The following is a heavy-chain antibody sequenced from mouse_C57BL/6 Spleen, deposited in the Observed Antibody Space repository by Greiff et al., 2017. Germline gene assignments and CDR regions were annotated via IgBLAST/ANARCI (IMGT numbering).Heavy chain of an antibody. CDR3: ARFDDYGGRDY. CDR2: IYPGSGST. Sequence: QVQLQQSGAELVKPGASVKMSCKASGYTFTSYWITWVKQRPGQGLEWIGDIYPGSGSTNYNEKFKSKATLTVDKSSSTAYMQLSSLTSEDSAVYYCARFDDYGGRDYWGQGTTLTVSS. D-gene: IGHD2-4*01. CDR1: GYTFTSYW. V-gene: IGHV1-55*01. J-gene: IGHJ2*01.